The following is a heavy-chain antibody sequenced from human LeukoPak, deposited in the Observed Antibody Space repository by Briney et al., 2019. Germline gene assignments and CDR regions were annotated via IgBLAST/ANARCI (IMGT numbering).Heavy chain of an antibody. CDR3: ARDFGDGYNAYYFDY. D-gene: IGHD5-24*01. J-gene: IGHJ4*02. V-gene: IGHV1-18*01. CDR1: GYTFTSYG. Sequence: ASVKVSCKASGYTFTSYGISWVRQAPGQGLEWMGWISAYNGNTNYAQKLQGRVTMTTDTSTSTAYMELRSLRSDDTAVYYCARDFGDGYNAYYFDYWGQGTLVTVSS. CDR2: ISAYNGNT.